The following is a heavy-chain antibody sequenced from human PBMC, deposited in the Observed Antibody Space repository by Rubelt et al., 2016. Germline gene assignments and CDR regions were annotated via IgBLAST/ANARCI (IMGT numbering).Heavy chain of an antibody. CDR1: GGSISSNNYY. CDR3: ARGLGGGNSVYFDL. J-gene: IGHJ2*01. CDR2: INYSGST. D-gene: IGHD4-23*01. V-gene: IGHV4-39*07. Sequence: QLQVQESGPGLVKPSETLSLTCTVSGGSISSNNYYWGWVCQSPGKGLEWIGSINYSGSTYYNPSLKSRVTISEDTSKNQFSLKLSSVTAADTAVYYCARGLGGGNSVYFDLWGRGTLVTVSS.